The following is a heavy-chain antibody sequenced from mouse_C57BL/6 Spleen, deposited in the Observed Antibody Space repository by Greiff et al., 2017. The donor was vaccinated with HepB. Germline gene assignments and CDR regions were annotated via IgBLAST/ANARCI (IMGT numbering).Heavy chain of an antibody. CDR1: GYTFTSYW. J-gene: IGHJ2*01. D-gene: IGHD1-1*01. Sequence: QVQLQQPGAELVKPGASVKLSCKASGYTFTSYWMHWVKQRPGQGLEWIGMIHPNSGSTNYNEKFKSKATLTVDKSSSTAYMQLSSLTSEDSAVYYCARYSFSYGSIYGYFDYWGQGTTLTVSS. CDR3: ARYSFSYGSIYGYFDY. CDR2: IHPNSGST. V-gene: IGHV1-64*01.